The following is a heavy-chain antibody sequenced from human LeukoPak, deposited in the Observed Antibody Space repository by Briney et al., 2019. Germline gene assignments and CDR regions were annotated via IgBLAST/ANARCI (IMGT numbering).Heavy chain of an antibody. V-gene: IGHV3-33*01. CDR1: GFTFSSYG. D-gene: IGHD3-22*01. CDR3: TRDSINYYDSSGYPAY. CDR2: IWYDGSNK. Sequence: GGSLRLSCAASGFTFSSYGMHWVRQAPGKGLEWVAVIWYDGSNKYYADSVKGRFTISRDNSKNTLYLQMNSLRAKDTAIYYCTRDSINYYDSSGYPAYWGQGTLVTVSS. J-gene: IGHJ4*02.